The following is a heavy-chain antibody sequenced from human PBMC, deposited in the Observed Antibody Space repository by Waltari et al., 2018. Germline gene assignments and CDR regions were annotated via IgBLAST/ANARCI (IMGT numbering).Heavy chain of an antibody. CDR2: IYHSGST. D-gene: IGHD3-3*01. CDR1: GYSISSGYY. Sequence: QVQLQESGPGLVKPSETLSLTCTVSGYSISSGYYWGWIRQPPGKGLEWIGSIYHSGSTYYHPSLKSRVTISVDTSKNQFSLKLSSVTAADTAVYYCASPSYYDFWSGSSSAFDIWGQGTMVTVSS. J-gene: IGHJ3*02. V-gene: IGHV4-38-2*02. CDR3: ASPSYYDFWSGSSSAFDI.